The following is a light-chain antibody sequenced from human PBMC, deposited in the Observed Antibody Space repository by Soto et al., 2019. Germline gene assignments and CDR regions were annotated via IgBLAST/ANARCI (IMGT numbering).Light chain of an antibody. CDR3: QQTYSRVT. Sequence: DIQMTQSPSSLSASVGDRVTITCRATQSITTYLNWYQQKPGKAPKPLIYAASGLQSGVPSRFSGSGSGTDFTLTVSSLQPEDFATYYCQQTYSRVTFGQGTKVEIK. J-gene: IGKJ1*01. V-gene: IGKV1-39*01. CDR1: QSITTY. CDR2: AAS.